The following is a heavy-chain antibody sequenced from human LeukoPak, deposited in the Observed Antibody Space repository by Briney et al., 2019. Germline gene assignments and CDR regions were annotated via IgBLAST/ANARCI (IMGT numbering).Heavy chain of an antibody. J-gene: IGHJ5*02. Sequence: ASVKVSCKASGHTFTSYAMNWVRQAPGQGLEWMGWINTNTGNPTYAQGFTGRFVFSLDTSVSTAYLQISSLKAEDTAVYYCARYDYGSGSYYSGWFDPWGQGTLVTVSS. V-gene: IGHV7-4-1*02. CDR3: ARYDYGSGSYYSGWFDP. CDR2: INTNTGNP. CDR1: GHTFTSYA. D-gene: IGHD3-10*01.